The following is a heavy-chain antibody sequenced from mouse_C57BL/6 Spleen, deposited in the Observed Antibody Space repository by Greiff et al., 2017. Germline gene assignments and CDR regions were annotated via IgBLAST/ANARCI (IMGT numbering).Heavy chain of an antibody. V-gene: IGHV1-61*01. Sequence: QVQLQQPGAELVRPGSSVKLSCKASGYTFTSYWMDWVKQRPGQGLEWIGNIYPSDSETHYNQKFKDKATLTVDKSSSTAYMRLSSLTSEDSAVYYCARMGYYGSSSWFAYWGKGTLVTVSA. CDR3: ARMGYYGSSSWFAY. D-gene: IGHD1-1*01. CDR1: GYTFTSYW. CDR2: IYPSDSET. J-gene: IGHJ3*01.